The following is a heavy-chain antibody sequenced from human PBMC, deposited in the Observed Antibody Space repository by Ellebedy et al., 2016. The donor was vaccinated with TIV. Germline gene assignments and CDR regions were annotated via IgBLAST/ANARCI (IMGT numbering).Heavy chain of an antibody. D-gene: IGHD1-26*01. J-gene: IGHJ5*02. CDR1: GYTFTSYG. Sequence: ASVKVSXXASGYTFTSYGISWVRQAPGQGLEWMGWISAYNGNTNYAQKLQGRVTMTTDTSTSTAYMELRSPRSDDTAVYYCARDVELLDWFDPWGQGTLVTVSS. CDR3: ARDVELLDWFDP. V-gene: IGHV1-18*04. CDR2: ISAYNGNT.